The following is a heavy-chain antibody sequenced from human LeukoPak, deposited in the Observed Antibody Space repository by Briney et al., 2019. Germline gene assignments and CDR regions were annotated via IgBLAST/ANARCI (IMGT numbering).Heavy chain of an antibody. CDR2: ISGNGDST. V-gene: IGHV3-23*01. Sequence: PGGSLRLSCAASGFTFSSYGMNWVRQAPGKGLEWVSGISGNGDSTKYADSVKGRFTISRDNSKNTLYLQMNSLRAEDTAVYYCAKGRWELLTDAFDIWGQGTMVTVSS. D-gene: IGHD1-26*01. CDR3: AKGRWELLTDAFDI. CDR1: GFTFSSYG. J-gene: IGHJ3*02.